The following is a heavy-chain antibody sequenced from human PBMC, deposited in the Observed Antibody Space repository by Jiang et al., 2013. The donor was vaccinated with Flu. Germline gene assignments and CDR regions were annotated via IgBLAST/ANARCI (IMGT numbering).Heavy chain of an antibody. Sequence: SGAEVKKPGSSVKVSCKASGGTFSSYAISWVRQAPGQGLEWMGRIIPILGIANYAQKFQGRVTITADKSTSTAYMELSSLRSEDTAVYYCAGAAAAGKDEWMLDYFDYWGQGTLVTVSS. CDR1: GGTFSSYA. CDR2: IIPILGIA. V-gene: IGHV1-69*04. J-gene: IGHJ4*02. D-gene: IGHD6-13*01. CDR3: AGAAAAGKDEWMLDYFDY.